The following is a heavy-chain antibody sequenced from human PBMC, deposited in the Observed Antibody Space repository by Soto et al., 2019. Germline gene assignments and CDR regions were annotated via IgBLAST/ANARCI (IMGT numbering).Heavy chain of an antibody. CDR2: IKQDGSEK. D-gene: IGHD3-3*01. CDR3: ARDLSRGYYDYWSGYHNDAFDI. CDR1: GFTFSSYW. V-gene: IGHV3-7*01. J-gene: IGHJ3*02. Sequence: RGSLGLSCAASGFTFSSYWMSWVRQAPGKGLEWVANIKQDGSEKYYVDSVKGRFTISRDNAKNSLYLQMNSLRAEDTAVYYCARDLSRGYYDYWSGYHNDAFDIWGQGTMVTVSS.